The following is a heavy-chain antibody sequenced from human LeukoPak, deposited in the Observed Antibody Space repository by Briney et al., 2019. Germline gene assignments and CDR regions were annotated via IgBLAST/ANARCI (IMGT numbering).Heavy chain of an antibody. J-gene: IGHJ4*02. V-gene: IGHV3-30*03. CDR2: ISYDGNYK. D-gene: IGHD3-3*01. CDR1: GFTFSSYG. Sequence: GGSLRLSCAASGFTFSSYGIHWVRQAPGKGLEWVAVISYDGNYKYYADSVKGRFTISRDNSKNTLYLQMSSLRAEDTAVYYCAREGQTYYDFWSGYYPFDYWGQGTLVTVSS. CDR3: AREGQTYYDFWSGYYPFDY.